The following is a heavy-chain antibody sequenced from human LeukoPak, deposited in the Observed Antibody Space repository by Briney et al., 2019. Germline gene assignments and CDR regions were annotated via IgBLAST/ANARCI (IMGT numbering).Heavy chain of an antibody. J-gene: IGHJ4*02. D-gene: IGHD6-6*01. Sequence: GGSLRLSCAASGFTFISYTINWVRHAPGKGLEWVSSITSSGSYIYYADSVMGRFTTSRDNAKKSLYLQMNSLTAEDTAVYYCARAEYTYGPRGFDFWGQGTLVTVSS. CDR2: ITSSGSYI. CDR3: ARAEYTYGPRGFDF. CDR1: GFTFISYT. V-gene: IGHV3-21*01.